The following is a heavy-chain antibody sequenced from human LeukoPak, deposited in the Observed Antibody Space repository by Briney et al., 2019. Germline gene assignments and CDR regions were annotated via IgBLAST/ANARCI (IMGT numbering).Heavy chain of an antibody. D-gene: IGHD5-24*01. CDR2: INPNSGGT. Sequence: GASVKVSCKASGYTFTGYYMHWVRQAPGQGLEWMGWINPNSGGTNYAQKFQGRVTMTRDTSISTAYMELSRLRSDDTAVYYCARGSTRWLQYTALGYWGQGTLVTVSS. J-gene: IGHJ4*02. CDR3: ARGSTRWLQYTALGY. V-gene: IGHV1-2*02. CDR1: GYTFTGYY.